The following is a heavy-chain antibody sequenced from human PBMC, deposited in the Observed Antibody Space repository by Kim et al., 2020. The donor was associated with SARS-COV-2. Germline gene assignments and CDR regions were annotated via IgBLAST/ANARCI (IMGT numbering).Heavy chain of an antibody. CDR1: GFTFSSYA. V-gene: IGHV3-30*04. CDR3: ARERDSASGSYQGDQGGFDY. CDR2: ISYDGSNK. Sequence: GGSLRLSCAASGFTFSSYAMHWVRQAPGKGLEWVAVISYDGSNKYYADSVKGRFTISRDNSKNTLYLQMNSLRAEDTAVYYCARERDSASGSYQGDQGGFDYWGQGTLVTVSS. D-gene: IGHD1-26*01. J-gene: IGHJ4*02.